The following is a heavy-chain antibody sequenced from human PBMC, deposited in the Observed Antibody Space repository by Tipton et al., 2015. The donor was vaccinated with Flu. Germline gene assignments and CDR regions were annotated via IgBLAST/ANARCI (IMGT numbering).Heavy chain of an antibody. CDR3: AKGTTEAFYDS. V-gene: IGHV3-23*01. D-gene: IGHD2/OR15-2a*01. Sequence: SLRLSCAASGFALNVYDMSWVRQAPGKGLEWVSLISGGGTNIYYADSVKGRFTNSRDNSKSTLFLQMNSLRVEDTAVYYCAKGTTEAFYDSWGQGTLVTVS. CDR2: ISGGGTNI. J-gene: IGHJ5*02. CDR1: GFALNVYD.